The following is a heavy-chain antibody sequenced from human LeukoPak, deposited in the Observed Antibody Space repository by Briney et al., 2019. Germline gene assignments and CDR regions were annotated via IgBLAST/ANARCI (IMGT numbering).Heavy chain of an antibody. CDR1: GFTFSSYR. CDR3: ASLNYYDSSGYNFDAFDI. Sequence: PEGSLRLSCAASGFTFSSYRMSWVRQAPGKGLEWVANIKQDGSEKYYVDSVKGRFTISRDNAKNSLYLQMNSLRAEDTAVYYCASLNYYDSSGYNFDAFDIWGQGTMVTVSS. CDR2: IKQDGSEK. V-gene: IGHV3-7*01. D-gene: IGHD3-22*01. J-gene: IGHJ3*02.